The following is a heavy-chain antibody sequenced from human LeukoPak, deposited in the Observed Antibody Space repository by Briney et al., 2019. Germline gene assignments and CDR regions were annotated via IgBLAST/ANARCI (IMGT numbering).Heavy chain of an antibody. V-gene: IGHV5-51*01. D-gene: IGHD2-8*01. CDR3: ARRYCSNGAYYNFDH. CDR2: IYPGDSDT. Sequence: GESLKISCKGSGYSFTSYWIGWVRQMPGKGLEWMGIIYPGDSDTRYSPSFQGQVTISADKSISTAYLQWSSLKASDTAMYYCARRYCSNGAYYNFDHWGQGTLVTVSS. J-gene: IGHJ4*02. CDR1: GYSFTSYW.